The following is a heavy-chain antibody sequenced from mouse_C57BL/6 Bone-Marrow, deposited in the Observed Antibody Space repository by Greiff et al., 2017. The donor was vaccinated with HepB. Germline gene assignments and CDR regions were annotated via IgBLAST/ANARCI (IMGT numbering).Heavy chain of an antibody. CDR1: GYTFTSYG. CDR3: ARWAYYYGSRFDS. D-gene: IGHD1-1*01. V-gene: IGHV1-81*01. Sequence: VQLQQSGAELARPGASVKLSCKASGYTFTSYGISWVKQRTGQGLEWIGEIYPRSGNTYYNEKFKGKATLTADKSSSTAYMELRSLTSEYSAVYFCARWAYYYGSRFDSWGQGTTLTVSS. CDR2: IYPRSGNT. J-gene: IGHJ2*01.